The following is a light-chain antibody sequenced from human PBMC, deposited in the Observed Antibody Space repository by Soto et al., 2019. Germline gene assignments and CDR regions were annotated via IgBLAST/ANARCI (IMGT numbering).Light chain of an antibody. CDR3: SSFRSSSTLPYV. V-gene: IGLV2-14*01. J-gene: IGLJ1*01. CDR2: EVT. CDR1: SSDVGGYDY. Sequence: QSALTQPASVSGSPGQSITISCTGTSSDVGGYDYVSWYQQYPGKAPKLIIYEVTNRPSGVSNRFSGSKSGNTASPTISGLRAEDEADYYCSSFRSSSTLPYVFGTGTKVTVL.